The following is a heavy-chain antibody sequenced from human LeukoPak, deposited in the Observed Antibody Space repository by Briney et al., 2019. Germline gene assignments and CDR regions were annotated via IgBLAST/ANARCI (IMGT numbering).Heavy chain of an antibody. V-gene: IGHV3-33*01. CDR3: ARGTNWNYFDH. CDR2: IWYDGSNK. J-gene: IGHJ4*02. CDR1: GFTFSSYG. Sequence: GRSLRLSCGASGFTFSSYGMHWVRQAPGKGLEWVAVIWYDGSNKYYVASVKGRFTISRDNSANTLYLQMNSLRGEDTAVYYCARGTNWNYFDHWGQGTPVTVSS. D-gene: IGHD1-20*01.